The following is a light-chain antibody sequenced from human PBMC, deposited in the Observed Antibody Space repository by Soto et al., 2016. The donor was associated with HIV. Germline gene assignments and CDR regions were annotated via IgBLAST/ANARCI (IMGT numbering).Light chain of an antibody. J-gene: IGLJ2*01. V-gene: IGLV3-21*03. Sequence: SYELTQPPSVSVAPGKTARITCGGNKIGSKSVHWYQQKPGQAPVLVVYDDSDRPSGIPDQFSGSNSGNTVTLTISRVEAGDEADYYCQVWDSNSDHVVFGGGTKLTVL. CDR2: DDS. CDR1: KIGSKS. CDR3: QVWDSNSDHVV.